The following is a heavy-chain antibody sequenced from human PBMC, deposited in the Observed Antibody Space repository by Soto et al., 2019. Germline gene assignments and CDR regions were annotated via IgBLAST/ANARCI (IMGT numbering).Heavy chain of an antibody. CDR3: VRSCSTSCSHYYYYGMDV. CDR1: GGSISSYY. D-gene: IGHD2-2*01. V-gene: IGHV4-59*01. CDR2: IYYSGST. J-gene: IGHJ6*02. Sequence: SETLSLTCTVSGGSISSYYWSLLRQPPGKGLEWIGYIYYSGSTNYNPSLKSRVTISVDTSKNQFSLKLSSVTAADTAVYYCVRSCSTSCSHYYYYGMDVWGQGTTVTVSS.